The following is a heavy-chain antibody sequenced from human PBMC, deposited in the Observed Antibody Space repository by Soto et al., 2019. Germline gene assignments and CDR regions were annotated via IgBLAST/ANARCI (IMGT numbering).Heavy chain of an antibody. D-gene: IGHD4-4*01. CDR1: FGSLSVCYVF. CDR2: IDYSGTA. J-gene: IGHJ4*02. CDR3: ARTTGSHLDF. V-gene: IGHV4-39*01. Sequence: SETPSLTSPVSFGSLSVCYVFLGWVRQPPGKGLEWIGNIDYSGTAYFNPSLGTRVTFPVDTSKNQFSLTLYSVTAADTAVYYCARTTGSHLDFWGQGILVTVSS.